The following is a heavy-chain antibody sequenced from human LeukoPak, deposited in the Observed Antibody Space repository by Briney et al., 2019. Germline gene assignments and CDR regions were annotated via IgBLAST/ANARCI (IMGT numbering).Heavy chain of an antibody. J-gene: IGHJ4*02. D-gene: IGHD4-17*01. Sequence: GGSLRLSCAASGFRFSSYTMNWVRQAPGKGLEWVSAISSSSSYIYYADSVKGRFTISRHNAKRSLYLQMNSLRAEDTAVYYCARDLGGYGDYGTNFDYWGQGTLVTVSS. CDR2: ISSSSSYI. CDR3: ARDLGGYGDYGTNFDY. CDR1: GFRFSSYT. V-gene: IGHV3-21*01.